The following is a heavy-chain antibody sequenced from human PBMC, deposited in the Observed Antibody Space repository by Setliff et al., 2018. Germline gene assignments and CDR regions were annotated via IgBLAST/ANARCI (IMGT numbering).Heavy chain of an antibody. CDR1: GGSINNYH. J-gene: IGHJ5*02. CDR3: ARASWYYDFWSGLEGSGWFDP. CDR2: VGYNGST. V-gene: IGHV4-59*01. D-gene: IGHD3-3*01. Sequence: PSETLSLTCTVSGGSINNYHWNWIRQPPGKGLEWIGYVGYNGSTNYNPSLKSRVTISVDTSKNQFSLKMTSMTAADTAVYYCARASWYYDFWSGLEGSGWFDPWGQGTLVTVSS.